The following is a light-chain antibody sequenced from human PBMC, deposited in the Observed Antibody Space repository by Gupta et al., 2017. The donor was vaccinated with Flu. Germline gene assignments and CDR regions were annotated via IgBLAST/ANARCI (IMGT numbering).Light chain of an antibody. CDR2: RVS. CDR1: KSNIGSNF. CDR3: AAWDDSRSGTV. Sequence: QSVLTQPPSASGTPGQWVVISCSGNKSNIGSNFVDWYQQLPGTAPNLLIYRVSQRPSGVPDRFSGSKSGTSASLVISALRAEDEADYHCAAWDDSRSGTVFGGGTRLTVL. J-gene: IGLJ3*02. V-gene: IGLV1-47*01.